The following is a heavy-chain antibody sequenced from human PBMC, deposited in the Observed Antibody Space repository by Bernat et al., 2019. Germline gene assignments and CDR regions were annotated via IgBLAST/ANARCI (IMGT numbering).Heavy chain of an antibody. CDR3: AGVTREAFDI. CDR1: GFTVSSNF. Sequence: VQLVESGGGLIQPGGSLRLSCAAPGFTVSSNFITWVRRAPGKGLEWVSVIYSGGRTYYADSVKGRFTISRDNSKNTLYLQMNSLRADDTAVYYCAGVTREAFDIWGQGTMVTVSS. V-gene: IGHV3-53*01. D-gene: IGHD4-11*01. CDR2: IYSGGRT. J-gene: IGHJ3*02.